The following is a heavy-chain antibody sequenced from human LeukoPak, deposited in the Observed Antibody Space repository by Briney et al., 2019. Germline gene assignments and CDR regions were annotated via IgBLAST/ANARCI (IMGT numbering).Heavy chain of an antibody. D-gene: IGHD3-10*01. V-gene: IGHV4-59*01. J-gene: IGHJ4*02. CDR3: ARGRSASFSRITMVRGVISPFDS. Sequence: WETLSLTCTVSGGSISSYYWSWIRQPPGKGREWIGYIYYSGSTSFNPSLKSRVTISVDTSKTQSSLKLSSVTAADTAVYSCARGRSASFSRITMVRGVISPFDSWGQGNLVTVSS. CDR2: IYYSGST. CDR1: GGSISSYY.